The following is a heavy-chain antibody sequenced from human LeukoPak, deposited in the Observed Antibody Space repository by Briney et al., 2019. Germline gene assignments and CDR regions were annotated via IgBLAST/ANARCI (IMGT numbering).Heavy chain of an antibody. J-gene: IGHJ4*02. Sequence: SVKVSCKASGGTFSSYAISWVRQAPGQGLEWMGRIIPILGIANYAQKFQGRVTITADKSTSTAYMELSSLRSEDTAVYYCARATTVTPVGYFDYWGQGTLVTVSS. CDR1: GGTFSSYA. CDR3: ARATTVTPVGYFDY. V-gene: IGHV1-69*04. D-gene: IGHD4-11*01. CDR2: IIPILGIA.